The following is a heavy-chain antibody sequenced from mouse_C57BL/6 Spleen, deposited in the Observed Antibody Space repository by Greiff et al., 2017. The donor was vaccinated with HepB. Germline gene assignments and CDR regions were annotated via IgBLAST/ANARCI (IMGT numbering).Heavy chain of an antibody. CDR3: TGYPHYDGSSLWYFDV. Sequence: DVKLQESGTVLARPGASVKVSCKTSGYTFTSYWMHWVKQRPGQGLEWIGAIYPGNSDTSYNQKFKGKAKLTAVTSASTAYMELSSLTNEDSAVYYCTGYPHYDGSSLWYFDVWGTGTTVTVSS. CDR2: IYPGNSDT. V-gene: IGHV1-5*01. CDR1: GYTFTSYW. J-gene: IGHJ1*03. D-gene: IGHD1-1*01.